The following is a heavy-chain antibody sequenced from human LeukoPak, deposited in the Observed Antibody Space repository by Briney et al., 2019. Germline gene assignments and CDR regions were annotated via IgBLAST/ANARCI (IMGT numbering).Heavy chain of an antibody. CDR3: ARDPGMVRGVTPFDY. J-gene: IGHJ4*02. CDR2: INSDGSST. CDR1: GFTFSSYW. Sequence: GGSLRLSCAASGFTFSSYWMHWVRQAPGKGLVWVSRINSDGSSTSYADSVKGRFTISRDNAKNTLYLQMNSLRAEDTAVYYCARDPGMVRGVTPFDYWGQGTLVTVSS. V-gene: IGHV3-74*01. D-gene: IGHD3-10*01.